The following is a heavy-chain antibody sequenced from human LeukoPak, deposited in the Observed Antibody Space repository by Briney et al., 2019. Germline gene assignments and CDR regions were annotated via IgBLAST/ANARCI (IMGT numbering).Heavy chain of an antibody. CDR2: IKPDGSER. Sequence: GGSRRLSCAASGFTFSFYWMSWVRQAPGKGLEWVANIKPDGSERYYVDSVKGRFTFSRDNAKNSLYLQMNSLRADDTAVYYCARGDNWSFDYWGQGALVTVSS. J-gene: IGHJ4*02. CDR3: ARGDNWSFDY. CDR1: GFTFSFYW. V-gene: IGHV3-7*05. D-gene: IGHD1-20*01.